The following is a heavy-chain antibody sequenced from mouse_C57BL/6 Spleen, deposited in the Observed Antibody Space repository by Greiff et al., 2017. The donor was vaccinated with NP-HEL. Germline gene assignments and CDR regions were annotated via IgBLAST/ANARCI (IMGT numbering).Heavy chain of an antibody. J-gene: IGHJ1*03. CDR1: GYSFTGYY. Sequence: VQLQQSGPELVKPGASVKISCKASGYSFTGYYMNWVKQSPEKSLEWIGEINPSTGGTTYNQKFKAQATLTVDKSSSTAYMQLKSLTSEDAAVYYCARRRARYFDVWGTGTTVTVSS. CDR2: INPSTGGT. V-gene: IGHV1-42*01. CDR3: ARRRARYFDV.